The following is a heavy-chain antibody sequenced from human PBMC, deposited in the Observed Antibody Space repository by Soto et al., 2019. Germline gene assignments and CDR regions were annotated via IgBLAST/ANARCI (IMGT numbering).Heavy chain of an antibody. CDR3: ARDQLYYNDISGRPLNDFDV. CDR1: GFTFRNYG. V-gene: IGHV3-48*01. J-gene: IGHJ3*01. Sequence: PGGSLRLSCAASGFTFRNYGMNWVRQAPGKGLEWVSYIGIGSSTKYYADSVKGRFTISRDNAKNSLYLQMNSLRAEDTAVYYCARDQLYYNDISGRPLNDFDVWGQGTMVTVS. D-gene: IGHD3-22*01. CDR2: IGIGSSTK.